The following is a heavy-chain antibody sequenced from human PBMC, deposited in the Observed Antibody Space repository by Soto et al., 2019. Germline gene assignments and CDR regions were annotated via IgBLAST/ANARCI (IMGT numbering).Heavy chain of an antibody. CDR3: ARGGQQLHGMDG. D-gene: IGHD6-13*01. CDR2: ISSSGSTI. CDR1: GFTFSDYY. V-gene: IGHV3-11*01. J-gene: IGHJ6*02. Sequence: QVQLVESWGGLVTPGGCLRLSCAASGFTFSDYYMTWIRQAPGKGLEWVSYISSSGSTIYYTDSVKGRFTISGDNAKNSLYLQLNSLRAAATAVYYCARGGQQLHGMDGWCHGTTVTVSS.